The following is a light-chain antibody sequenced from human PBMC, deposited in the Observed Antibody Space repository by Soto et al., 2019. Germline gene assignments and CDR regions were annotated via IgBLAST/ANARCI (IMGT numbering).Light chain of an antibody. CDR1: QSVSSSY. CDR2: GAS. CDR3: QQYGSSPWT. V-gene: IGKV3-20*01. J-gene: IGKJ1*01. Sequence: EIVLTQSPGTLSLSPGERATLSCRASQSVSSSYLAWYQQKPGQAPRLLIYGASSRATSIPARFSGSGSGTDFTLTISRLEPEDFAVYYCQQYGSSPWTFGQGTQVEIK.